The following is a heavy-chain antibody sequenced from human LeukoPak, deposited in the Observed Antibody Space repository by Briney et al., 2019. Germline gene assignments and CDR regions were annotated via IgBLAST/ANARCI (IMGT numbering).Heavy chain of an antibody. D-gene: IGHD3-10*01. CDR1: GFPFDDYG. Sequence: GGSLRLSCAASGFPFDDYGMSWVRLAPGKGLEWVSGVSWNGAYTEYADSVRGRFTISRDNAKKSLYLQMNSLRVDDTALYYCARRKGPYGSGTYYDSWGQGTLVTVSS. CDR2: VSWNGAYT. CDR3: ARRKGPYGSGTYYDS. J-gene: IGHJ4*02. V-gene: IGHV3-20*04.